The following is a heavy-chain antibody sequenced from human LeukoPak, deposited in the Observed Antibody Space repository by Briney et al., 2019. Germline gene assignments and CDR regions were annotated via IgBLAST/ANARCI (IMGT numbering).Heavy chain of an antibody. CDR1: GYSISSGYY. Sequence: SETLSLTCAVSGYSISSGYYWGWIRQPPGQGLEWIGSIYHSGSTYYNPSLKSRATISVDTSKNQFSLKLSSVTAADTAVYYCARRYCSSTSCRQYYYYYYYMDVWGKGTTVTVSS. CDR2: IYHSGST. CDR3: ARRYCSSTSCRQYYYYYYYMDV. D-gene: IGHD2-2*01. J-gene: IGHJ6*03. V-gene: IGHV4-38-2*01.